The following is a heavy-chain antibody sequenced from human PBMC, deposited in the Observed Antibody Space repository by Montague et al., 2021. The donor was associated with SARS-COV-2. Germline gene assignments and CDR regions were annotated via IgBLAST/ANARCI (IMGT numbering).Heavy chain of an antibody. V-gene: IGHV3-30*04. D-gene: IGHD2-2*01. CDR2: TSYDGSNK. J-gene: IGHJ6*02. CDR1: GFTFSSYA. CDR3: ARYYCSSTSCPSRGMDV. Sequence: SLRLSCAASGFTFSSYAMHWVRQAPGKGLEWVAVTSYDGSNKYYADSVKGRFTISRDNSKNTLYLQMNSLRAEDTAVYHCARYYCSSTSCPSRGMDVWGQGTTVTVSS.